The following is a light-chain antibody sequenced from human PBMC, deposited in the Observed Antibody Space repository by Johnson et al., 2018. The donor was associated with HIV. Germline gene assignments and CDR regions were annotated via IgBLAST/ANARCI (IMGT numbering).Light chain of an antibody. CDR3: GTWASSLSGYV. V-gene: IGLV1-51*02. J-gene: IGLJ1*01. CDR2: ENN. CDR1: SSNIGNNY. Sequence: QSVLTQPPSVSAAPGQKVTISCSGSSSNIGNNYVSWYQQLPGTAPKLLIYENNKRPSGIPDRFSTTQSGPSATLGITGLQTGDEADYYCGTWASSLSGYVFGTGIKVTVL.